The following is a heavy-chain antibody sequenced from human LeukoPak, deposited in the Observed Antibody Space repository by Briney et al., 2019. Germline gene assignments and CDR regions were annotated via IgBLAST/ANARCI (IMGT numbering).Heavy chain of an antibody. J-gene: IGHJ4*02. Sequence: GGSLRLSCAASGFTFSSYAMRWVRQAPGKGLEWVSAISGSGGSTYYADSVKGRFTISRDNSKNTLYLQMNSLRAEDTAVYYCAKDSNYGDYCDYWGQGTLVTVSS. D-gene: IGHD4-17*01. CDR2: ISGSGGST. V-gene: IGHV3-23*01. CDR3: AKDSNYGDYCDY. CDR1: GFTFSSYA.